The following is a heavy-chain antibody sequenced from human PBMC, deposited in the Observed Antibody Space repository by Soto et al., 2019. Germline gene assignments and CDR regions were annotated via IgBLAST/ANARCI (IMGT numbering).Heavy chain of an antibody. CDR1: GYTFTSYG. D-gene: IGHD2-15*01. CDR3: ARDLDIVVVVAATSSDY. J-gene: IGHJ4*02. Sequence: GASVKVSCKASGYTFTSYGISWVRQAPGQGLEWMGWISAYNGNTNYAQKLQGRVTMTTDTSTSTAYMELRSLRSDDTAVYYCARDLDIVVVVAATSSDYWGQGTLVTVSS. V-gene: IGHV1-18*01. CDR2: ISAYNGNT.